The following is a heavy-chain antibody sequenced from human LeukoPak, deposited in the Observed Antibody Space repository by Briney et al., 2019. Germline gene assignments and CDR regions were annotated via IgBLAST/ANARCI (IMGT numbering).Heavy chain of an antibody. CDR1: GFSTSNYG. J-gene: IGHJ4*02. V-gene: IGHV3-23*01. CDR3: AQGYCYGYYRY. Sequence: GGSLRLSCAASGFSTSNYGISWVRQAPGKGLEWVASISVSSGTKNYADSVKGRFVISRDNSRNTVYLQISSLGPEDTAVYYCAQGYCYGYYRYWGQGTLVTVSS. CDR2: ISVSSGTK. D-gene: IGHD2-15*01.